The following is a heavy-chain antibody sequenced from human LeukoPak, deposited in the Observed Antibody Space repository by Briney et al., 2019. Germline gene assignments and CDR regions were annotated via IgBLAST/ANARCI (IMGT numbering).Heavy chain of an antibody. CDR1: GFTFSSYS. CDR2: ISSSSIVI. D-gene: IGHD3-22*01. CDR3: ARGSSGYYYRDAFDI. J-gene: IGHJ3*02. V-gene: IGHV3-48*01. Sequence: GGSLRLSCAASGFTFSSYSMNWVRQTPGKGLEWVSCISSSSIVIYYADSVKGRFTISRDNAKNSLYLQMNSLRAEDTAVYYCARGSSGYYYRDAFDIWGQGTMVTVSS.